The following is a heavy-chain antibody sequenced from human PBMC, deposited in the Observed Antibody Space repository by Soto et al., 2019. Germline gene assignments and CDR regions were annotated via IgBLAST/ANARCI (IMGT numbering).Heavy chain of an antibody. CDR1: GGSISSSNW. D-gene: IGHD2-15*01. CDR3: ARKGRDCSGGSCYGDSYNWFDP. Sequence: QVQLQESGPGLVKPSGTLSLTCAVSGGSISSSNWWSWVRQPPGKGLEWIGEIYHSGSTNYNPSLKSRVTISVDKSKNQFSLKLSSVTAADTAVYYCARKGRDCSGGSCYGDSYNWFDPWGQGTLVTVSS. V-gene: IGHV4-4*02. J-gene: IGHJ5*02. CDR2: IYHSGST.